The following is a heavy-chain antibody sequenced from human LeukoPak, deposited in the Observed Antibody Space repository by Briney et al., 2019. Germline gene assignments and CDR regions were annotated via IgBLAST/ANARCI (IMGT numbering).Heavy chain of an antibody. CDR2: INHSGST. J-gene: IGHJ4*02. Sequence: SETLSPTCAVYGGSFSGYYWSWIRQPPGKGLEWIGEINHSGSTNYSPSLKSRVTISVDTSKNQFSLKLSSVTAADTAVYYCARSYVYDFWSGYSAFDYWGQGTLVTVSS. CDR3: ARSYVYDFWSGYSAFDY. CDR1: GGSFSGYY. D-gene: IGHD3-3*01. V-gene: IGHV4-34*01.